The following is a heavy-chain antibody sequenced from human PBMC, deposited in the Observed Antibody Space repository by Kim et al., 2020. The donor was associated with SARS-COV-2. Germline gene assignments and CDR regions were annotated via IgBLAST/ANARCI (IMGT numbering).Heavy chain of an antibody. CDR1: GGSISSSSYY. V-gene: IGHV4-39*01. CDR3: ARRVLRPYYYYGSGSSNNWFDP. D-gene: IGHD3-10*01. CDR2: IYYSGST. J-gene: IGHJ5*02. Sequence: SETLSLTCTVSGGSISSSSYYWGWIRQPPGKGLEWIGSIYYSGSTYYNPSLKSRVTISVDTSKNQFSLKLSSVTAADTAVYYCARRVLRPYYYYGSGSSNNWFDPWGQGTLVTVSS.